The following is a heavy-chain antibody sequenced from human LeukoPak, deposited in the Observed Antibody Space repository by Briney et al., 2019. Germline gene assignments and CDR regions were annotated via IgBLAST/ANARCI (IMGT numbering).Heavy chain of an antibody. CDR3: ARTIAQYSNSWLYFYYGLGV. D-gene: IGHD6-13*01. Sequence: GGSLRLSCTASGFAFGGYAMSWVRQAPGKGLEWVSSISGGSEDTYYAGSVKGRFTISRDNSKSTLYLQMNSLRAEDTAVYYCARTIAQYSNSWLYFYYGLGVWGQGTTVTVS. J-gene: IGHJ6*02. CDR1: GFAFGGYA. CDR2: ISGGSEDT. V-gene: IGHV3-23*01.